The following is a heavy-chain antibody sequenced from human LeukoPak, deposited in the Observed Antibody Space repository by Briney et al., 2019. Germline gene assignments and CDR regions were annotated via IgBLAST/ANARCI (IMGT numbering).Heavy chain of an antibody. Sequence: SETLSLTCTVSGGSISNYYWSRIRQPPGKGLEWIGYIYYSGTTNYNPSLKSRVTISVDTSKNQFSLKLNSVTAADTAVYYCARGVYIAAAQYGYWGQGTLVTVSS. CDR1: GGSISNYY. CDR2: IYYSGTT. CDR3: ARGVYIAAAQYGY. D-gene: IGHD6-13*01. V-gene: IGHV4-59*01. J-gene: IGHJ4*02.